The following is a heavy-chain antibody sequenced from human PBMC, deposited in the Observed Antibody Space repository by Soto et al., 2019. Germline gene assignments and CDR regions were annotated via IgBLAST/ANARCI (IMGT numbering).Heavy chain of an antibody. CDR3: ARDRSIAAAGPSRGFDY. CDR1: GYTFTGYY. CDR2: INPNSGGT. Sequence: ASVKVSCKASGYTFTGYYMHWVRQAPGQGLEWMGWINPNSGGTNYAQKFQGWVTMTRDTSISTAYMELSRLRSDDTAVYYCARDRSIAAAGPSRGFDYWGQGTLVTVSS. V-gene: IGHV1-2*04. J-gene: IGHJ4*02. D-gene: IGHD6-13*01.